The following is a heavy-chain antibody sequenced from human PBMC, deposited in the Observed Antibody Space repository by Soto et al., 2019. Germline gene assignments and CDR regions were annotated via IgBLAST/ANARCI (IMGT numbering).Heavy chain of an antibody. CDR2: INSDGTSM. J-gene: IGHJ4*02. D-gene: IGHD3-9*01. CDR3: ARDKDWAFDY. Sequence: GGSLRVSCAAAGFTFSSYWMHWVRQAPGKGLVWVSHINSDGTSMYYADSVKGRFTVSRDNAKNSVFLLLNSLRAEDTAVYYCARDKDWAFDYWGQGTLVTVPQ. V-gene: IGHV3-74*01. CDR1: GFTFSSYW.